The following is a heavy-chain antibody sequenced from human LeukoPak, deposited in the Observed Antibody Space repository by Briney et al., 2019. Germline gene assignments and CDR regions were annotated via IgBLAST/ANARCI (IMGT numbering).Heavy chain of an antibody. CDR3: ARGPVYGSGMY. J-gene: IGHJ4*02. V-gene: IGHV4-59*01. CDR1: GGSISSYY. CDR2: IYYSGST. Sequence: RASETLSLTCTVSGGSISSYYWSWIRQPPGKGPEWIGYIYYSGSTNYNPSLKSRVTISVDTSKNQFSLKLSSVTAADTAVYYCARGPVYGSGMYWGQGTLVTVSS. D-gene: IGHD3-10*01.